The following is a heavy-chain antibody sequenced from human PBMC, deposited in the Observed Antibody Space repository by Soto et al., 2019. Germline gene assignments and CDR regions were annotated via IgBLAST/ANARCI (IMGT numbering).Heavy chain of an antibody. Sequence: NPGGSLRLSCSSSGFTFSTYTMNWVRQAPGKGLEWVSSLSSTSNNKFYADSVKGRFTISRDNAKNSLFLQMNSLRAEDTAVYYCAKAASSGYIWGQGTLVTVSS. V-gene: IGHV3-21*04. CDR1: GFTFSTYT. D-gene: IGHD3-22*01. J-gene: IGHJ4*02. CDR3: AKAASSGYI. CDR2: LSSTSNNK.